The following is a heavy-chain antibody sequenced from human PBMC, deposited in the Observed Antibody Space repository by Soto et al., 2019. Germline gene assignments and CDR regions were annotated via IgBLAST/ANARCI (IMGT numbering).Heavy chain of an antibody. Sequence: AAVKNSCKASGYTFTSYGISWVRQAPGQGLEWMGWISAYSGNTNYAQKLQGKVTMTRDTSTSTGYMELRSLRSDDPAVYYCARGSRVWQVYGMDVWGQGTTVTVS. J-gene: IGHJ6*02. CDR1: GYTFTSYG. CDR3: ARGSRVWQVYGMDV. V-gene: IGHV1-18*01. CDR2: ISAYSGNT.